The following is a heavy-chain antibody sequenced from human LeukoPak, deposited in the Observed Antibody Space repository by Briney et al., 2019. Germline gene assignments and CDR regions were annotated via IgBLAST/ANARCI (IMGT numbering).Heavy chain of an antibody. CDR3: AKDHDGGDY. J-gene: IGHJ4*02. Sequence: PGGSLSLSCAASGFTFSDYGMHWVRQAPGKGLEWVAVVWHDGSNTYYADSVKGRFTISRDNSKNTLYLQMNSLRAEDTAVYYCAKDHDGGDYWGEGTLVTVSS. V-gene: IGHV3-33*06. CDR2: VWHDGSNT. D-gene: IGHD3-16*01. CDR1: GFTFSDYG.